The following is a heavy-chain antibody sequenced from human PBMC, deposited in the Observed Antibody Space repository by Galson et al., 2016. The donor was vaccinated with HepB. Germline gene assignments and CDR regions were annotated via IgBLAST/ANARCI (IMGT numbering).Heavy chain of an antibody. V-gene: IGHV6-1*01. CDR2: TFYRSNWQN. CDR3: ARSYLLGRGFGW. Sequence: CAISGDSVSSNSAGWNWIRQSPSRGLEWLGRTFYRSNWQNHYAESVKSRITIKPDTSKYQNSLQLSSVTPEDRAVYYCARSYLLGRGFGWWGQGTLVTVPS. J-gene: IGHJ4*02. CDR1: GDSVSSNSAG. D-gene: IGHD7-27*01.